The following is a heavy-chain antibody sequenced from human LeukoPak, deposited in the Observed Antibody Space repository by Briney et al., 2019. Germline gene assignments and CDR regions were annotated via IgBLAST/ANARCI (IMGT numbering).Heavy chain of an antibody. J-gene: IGHJ4*02. D-gene: IGHD3-22*01. CDR3: ARDQEYYYDSSGYYYDY. CDR2: IKQDGSEK. V-gene: IGHV3-7*01. CDR1: GLTFSSYW. Sequence: GGSLRLSCAASGLTFSSYWMSWVRQAPGKGLEWVANIKQDGSEKYYVDSVKGRFTISRDNAKNSLYLQMNSLRAEDTAVYYCARDQEYYYDSSGYYYDYWGQGTLVTVSS.